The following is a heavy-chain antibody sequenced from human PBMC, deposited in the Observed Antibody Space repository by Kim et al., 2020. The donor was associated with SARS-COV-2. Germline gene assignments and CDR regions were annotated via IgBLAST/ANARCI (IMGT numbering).Heavy chain of an antibody. CDR2: ISGSGGST. CDR1: GFTFSSYA. Sequence: GGSLRLSCAASGFTFSSYAMSWVRQAPGKGLEWVSAISGSGGSTYYADSVKGRFTISRDNSKNTLYLQMNSLRAEDTAVYYCAKDGQNGDYYYYMDVWGKGTTVTVSS. J-gene: IGHJ6*03. D-gene: IGHD2-8*01. CDR3: AKDGQNGDYYYYMDV. V-gene: IGHV3-23*01.